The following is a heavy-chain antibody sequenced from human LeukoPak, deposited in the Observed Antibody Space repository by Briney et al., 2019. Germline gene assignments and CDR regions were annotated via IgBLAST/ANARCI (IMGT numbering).Heavy chain of an antibody. CDR2: INDNGAGT. V-gene: IGHV3-23*01. CDR3: AKGLRTGVGPYMGYHYYMDV. CDR1: GFTFSSYA. J-gene: IGHJ6*03. Sequence: GGSLRLSCAASGFTFSSYAMSWVRQAPGKGPKWVSTINDNGAGTYYADSVKGRFTISRDNSYNTVSLQMNSQRDEDTGVYYCAKGLRTGVGPYMGYHYYMDVWGKGATVTVSS. D-gene: IGHD3-16*01.